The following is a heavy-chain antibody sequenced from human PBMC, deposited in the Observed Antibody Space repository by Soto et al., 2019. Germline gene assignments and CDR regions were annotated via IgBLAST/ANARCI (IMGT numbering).Heavy chain of an antibody. CDR3: ARGPSSGSDTHFDS. D-gene: IGHD1-26*01. CDR1: GATFRYHA. CDR2: IIPIYCLA. Sequence: QVQLVQSGAEVKKPGSSVKDSCKASGATFRYHATSWVRQAPGQGLDWMGGIIPIYCLANSAPNFQGRVTITADESSSTAYMELSNLRSEDTAVYYCARGPSSGSDTHFDSWGQRTLVTVSA. J-gene: IGHJ4*02. V-gene: IGHV1-69*01.